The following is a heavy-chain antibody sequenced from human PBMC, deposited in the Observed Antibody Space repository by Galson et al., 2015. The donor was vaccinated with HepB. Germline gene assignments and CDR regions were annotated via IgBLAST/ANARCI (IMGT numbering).Heavy chain of an antibody. CDR2: IFWDDGK. V-gene: IGHV2-5*02. CDR1: GFSRSRRALG. J-gene: IGHJ6*02. Sequence: PALVKPTQTLTLTCTFSGFSRSRRALGVGWIRQPPGEPLEWLALIFWDDGKIYNPSLKSRLTIAKDTSKNQVVLIMTNMDPVDTGTYYCGRMRLPNYGVDVWGPGTTVIVSS. CDR3: GRMRLPNYGVDV. D-gene: IGHD2-8*01.